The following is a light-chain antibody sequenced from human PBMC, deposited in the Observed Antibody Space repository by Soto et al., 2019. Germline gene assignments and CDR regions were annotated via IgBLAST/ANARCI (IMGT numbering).Light chain of an antibody. CDR1: QDIYNW. J-gene: IGKJ4*01. CDR3: QQDSSYPIT. Sequence: DIPMTQSPSTLSASVGDRVTITCRASQDIYNWLAWYQQKPGRAPRLLIYKTAGLESGVPSRFSGSGSGTEYTLTISSLPPDDFATYYCQQDSSYPITFGGGTKLDIK. V-gene: IGKV1-5*03. CDR2: KTA.